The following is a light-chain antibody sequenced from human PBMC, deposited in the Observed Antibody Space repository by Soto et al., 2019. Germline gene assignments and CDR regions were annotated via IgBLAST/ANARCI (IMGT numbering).Light chain of an antibody. J-gene: IGLJ1*01. V-gene: IGLV2-14*01. CDR1: RRDVGGYNY. CDR3: SSYTISNTLPFV. Sequence: QSALTQPASVSGSPGQSITISCTGTRRDVGGYNYVSWYQQYPGKSPKLLIYEVTHRPSGVSIRFSGSKSGNTASLTISGLQAEDEADYYCSSYTISNTLPFVFGTGTKLTVL. CDR2: EVT.